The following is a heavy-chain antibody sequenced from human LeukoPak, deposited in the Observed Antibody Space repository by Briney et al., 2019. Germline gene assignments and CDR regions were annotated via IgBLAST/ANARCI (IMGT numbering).Heavy chain of an antibody. J-gene: IGHJ2*01. CDR2: IYYSGST. V-gene: IGHV4-30-4*01. CDR3: AREGEGNEADY. D-gene: IGHD1-1*01. Sequence: SETLSLTCTVSGGSISSGDYYWSWIRQPPGKGLEWIGYIYYSGSTYYNPSLKSRVTISVDTSKNQFSLKLSSVTAADTAVYYCAREGEGNEADYWGRGTLVTVSS. CDR1: GGSISSGDYY.